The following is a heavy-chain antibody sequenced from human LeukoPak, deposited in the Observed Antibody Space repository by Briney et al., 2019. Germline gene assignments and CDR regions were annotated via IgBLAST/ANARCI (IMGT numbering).Heavy chain of an antibody. CDR1: GFTVSSNE. V-gene: IGHV3-38-3*01. CDR3: ARVGTAAAAGRAFDI. Sequence: GGSLRLSCAASGFTVSSNEMSWVRQAPGKGLEWVSSISGGSTYYADSRKGRFTISRDNSKNTLHLQMNSLRAEDTAVYYCARVGTAAAAGRAFDIWGQGTMVTVSS. D-gene: IGHD6-13*01. J-gene: IGHJ3*02. CDR2: ISGGST.